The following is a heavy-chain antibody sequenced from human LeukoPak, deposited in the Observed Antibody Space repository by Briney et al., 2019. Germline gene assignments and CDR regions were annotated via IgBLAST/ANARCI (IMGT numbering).Heavy chain of an antibody. CDR2: IYPGESDI. CDR3: ARHDDYYDSSGYHPWTAPFDP. V-gene: IGHV5-51*01. Sequence: GESLKISCKASGYTFSDYWIGWVRQMPGEGLEWMGIIYPGESDIRYSPSFQGQVTISADKSISTAYLQWSSLKASDTAMYYCARHDDYYDSSGYHPWTAPFDPWGQGTLVTVSS. CDR1: GYTFSDYW. D-gene: IGHD3-22*01. J-gene: IGHJ5*02.